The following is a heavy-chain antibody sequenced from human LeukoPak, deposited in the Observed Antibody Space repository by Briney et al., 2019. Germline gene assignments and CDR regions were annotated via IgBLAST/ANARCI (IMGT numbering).Heavy chain of an antibody. CDR2: IYHSEST. CDR3: AARISTVTTYPFDY. Sequence: SETLSLTCAVSGGSISSGGYSWSWIRQPPGKGLEWIGYIYHSESTYYNPSLKSRVTISVDRSKNQFSLKLSSVTAADTAVYYCAARISTVTTYPFDYWGQGTLVTVSS. J-gene: IGHJ4*02. D-gene: IGHD4-17*01. V-gene: IGHV4-30-2*01. CDR1: GGSISSGGYS.